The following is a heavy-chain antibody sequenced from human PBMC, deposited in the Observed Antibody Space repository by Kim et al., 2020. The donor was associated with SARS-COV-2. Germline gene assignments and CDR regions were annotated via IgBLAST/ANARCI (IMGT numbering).Heavy chain of an antibody. CDR2: INHSGST. V-gene: IGHV4-34*01. CDR3: ARPTTHYYDSSGYYKRKNWFDP. CDR1: GGSFSGYY. Sequence: SETLSLTCAVYGGSFSGYYWSWIRQPPGKGLEWIGEINHSGSTNYNPSLKSRVTISVDTSKDQFSLKLSSVTAADTAVYYCARPTTHYYDSSGYYKRKNWFDPWGQGTLFTVSS. J-gene: IGHJ5*02. D-gene: IGHD3-22*01.